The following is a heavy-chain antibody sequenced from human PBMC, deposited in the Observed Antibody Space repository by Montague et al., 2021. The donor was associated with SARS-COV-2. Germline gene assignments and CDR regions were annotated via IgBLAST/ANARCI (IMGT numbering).Heavy chain of an antibody. J-gene: IGHJ4*02. Sequence: SETLSLTCAVYGGSFSDSHWSWLRQPPGKGLEWIGEVNQSGSTKYNPSLKSRVTISVDTSKNQFPLKLSSLTAADTAVYYCARGQSGITMTVVAILGVEFYFDNWGQGTLVTVSS. CDR3: ARGQSGITMTVVAILGVEFYFDN. CDR1: GGSFSDSH. D-gene: IGHD3-22*01. CDR2: VNQSGST. V-gene: IGHV4-34*01.